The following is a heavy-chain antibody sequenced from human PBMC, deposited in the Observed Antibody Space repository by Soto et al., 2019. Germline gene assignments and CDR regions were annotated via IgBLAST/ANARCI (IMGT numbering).Heavy chain of an antibody. Sequence: PSGTLSLTCTVSGGSISSYYWSWIRQPPGKGLEWIGYIYYSGSTNYNPSLKSRVTISVDTSKNQFSLKLSSVTAADTAVYYCARLDLRGDDYGDYRRYYFDYWGQGTLVTVSS. J-gene: IGHJ4*02. D-gene: IGHD4-17*01. CDR1: GGSISSYY. CDR2: IYYSGST. CDR3: ARLDLRGDDYGDYRRYYFDY. V-gene: IGHV4-59*08.